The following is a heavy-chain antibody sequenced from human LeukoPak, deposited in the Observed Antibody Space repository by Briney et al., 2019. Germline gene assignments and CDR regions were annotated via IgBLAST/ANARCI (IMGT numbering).Heavy chain of an antibody. V-gene: IGHV3-30*04. CDR1: GFTFSSYA. D-gene: IGHD5-12*01. CDR3: ARDSGYDYEYPELGTD. J-gene: IGHJ4*02. Sequence: PGRSLRLSCAASGFTFSSYAMHWVRQAPGKGLEWVAVISYDGSNKYYADSVKGRFTISRDNSKNTLYLQMNSLRAEDTAVYYCARDSGYDYEYPELGTDWGQGTLVTVSS. CDR2: ISYDGSNK.